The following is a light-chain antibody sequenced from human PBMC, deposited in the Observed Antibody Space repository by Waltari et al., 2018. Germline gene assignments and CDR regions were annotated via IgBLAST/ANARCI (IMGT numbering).Light chain of an antibody. V-gene: IGLV8-61*01. Sequence: QTVVTQEPSLSVSPGGTVTPTCALSSGSLSTTSYSTWYQQPPGQAPPTLVYKANARSSGVPDRFSGSILGNTAALTITGAQADDESDYYCALYMGSGIWVFGGGTRLTVL. CDR3: ALYMGSGIWV. CDR1: SGSLSTTSY. CDR2: KAN. J-gene: IGLJ3*02.